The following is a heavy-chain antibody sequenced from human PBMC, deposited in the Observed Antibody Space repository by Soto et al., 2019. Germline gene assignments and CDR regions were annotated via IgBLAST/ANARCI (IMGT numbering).Heavy chain of an antibody. D-gene: IGHD5-12*01. CDR2: IYYGGST. Sequence: ASETLSLTCTVSGGSISSSSYYWGWIRQPPGKGLEWIGSIYYGGSTYYNPSLKSRVTISVDTSKNQFSLKLSSVTAADTAVYYCASFPKLGIVATIADYWGQGTLVTVSS. CDR1: GGSISSSSYY. V-gene: IGHV4-39*01. J-gene: IGHJ4*02. CDR3: ASFPKLGIVATIADY.